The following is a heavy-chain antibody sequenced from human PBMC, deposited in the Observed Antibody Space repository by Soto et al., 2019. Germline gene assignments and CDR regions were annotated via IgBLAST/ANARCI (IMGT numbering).Heavy chain of an antibody. CDR2: ISSTTNYI. J-gene: IGHJ4*02. CDR1: GFTFTRYS. V-gene: IGHV3-21*06. CDR3: ARESEDLTSNFDY. Sequence: GGPLRLSCAASGFTFTRYSMNWVRQAPGKGLEWVSSISSTTNYIYYGDSMKGRFTISRDNAKNSLYLEMNSLRAEDTAVYYCARESEDLTSNFDYWGQGTLVTVTS.